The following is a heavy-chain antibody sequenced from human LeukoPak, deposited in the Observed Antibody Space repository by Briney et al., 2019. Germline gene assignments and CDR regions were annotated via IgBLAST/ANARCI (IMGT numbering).Heavy chain of an antibody. J-gene: IGHJ3*02. CDR1: GFTFDNYA. V-gene: IGHV3-23*01. Sequence: GGSLRLSSAASGFTFDNYAMNWVRQAPGKGLEWLAYIRGGGGVTRYSDSVKDRFTISRDNSKNTLYLQMNSLRAEDTAIYYCAKCSASYYNDAFDIWGRGTMVTVSS. CDR2: IRGGGGVT. D-gene: IGHD3-10*01. CDR3: AKCSASYYNDAFDI.